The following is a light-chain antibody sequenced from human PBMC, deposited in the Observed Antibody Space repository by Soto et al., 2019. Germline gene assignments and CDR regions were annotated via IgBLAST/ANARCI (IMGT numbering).Light chain of an antibody. CDR3: QNYGSSPLN. Sequence: IVLTQSPVTLSLSSGEMITLSCCAGQSVSSSQLAWYQQKPGQAPRLLVYGASSRATGIPDRFSGSGSGTDFTLTISRLEPEDFAVYYCQNYGSSPLNFGQGTRLEIK. CDR1: QSVSSSQ. V-gene: IGKV3-20*01. CDR2: GAS. J-gene: IGKJ5*01.